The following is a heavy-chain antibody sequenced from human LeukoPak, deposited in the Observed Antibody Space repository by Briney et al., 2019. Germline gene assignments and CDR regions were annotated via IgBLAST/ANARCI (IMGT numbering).Heavy chain of an antibody. CDR3: AADYGDSSFEH. V-gene: IGHV4-4*07. Sequence: SIRPPSRNALEWAGRIYASGRTSSTPSLKRRATTSMDMSKNQFSLELTSVPAADTAVYYCAADYGDSSFEHWGQGNRVTVSA. CDR2: IYASGRT. D-gene: IGHD4-17*01. J-gene: IGHJ4*02.